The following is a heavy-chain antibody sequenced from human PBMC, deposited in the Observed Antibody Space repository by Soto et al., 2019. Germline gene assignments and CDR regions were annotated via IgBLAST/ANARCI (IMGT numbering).Heavy chain of an antibody. J-gene: IGHJ6*02. V-gene: IGHV3-74*01. CDR3: ARRLELPLGASLYYYGMDV. D-gene: IGHD1-7*01. CDR2: IDGDGSST. CDR1: GFDFSTHW. Sequence: GSLRLSCAASGFDFSTHWMHWVRQAPGKGLEWVSRIDGDGSSTRYADSVKGRFTISRDNAKNIVYLEMTSLRTEDTAVYFCARRLELPLGASLYYYGMDVWGQGTTVTVSS.